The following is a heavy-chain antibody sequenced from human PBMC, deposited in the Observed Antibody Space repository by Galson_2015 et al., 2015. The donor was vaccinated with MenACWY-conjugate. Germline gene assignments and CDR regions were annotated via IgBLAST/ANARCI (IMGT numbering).Heavy chain of an antibody. Sequence: LSLTCAVSGGSISSSNWWSWVRQPPGKGLEWIGEIYHSGSTNYNPSLKSRVSISVDKSKNQFSLKLSSVTAAATAVYYCARRGPGSDFWSGYYSFDYWGQGTLVTVSS. CDR2: IYHSGST. CDR3: ARRGPGSDFWSGYYSFDY. D-gene: IGHD3-3*01. CDR1: GGSISSSNW. V-gene: IGHV4-4*02. J-gene: IGHJ4*02.